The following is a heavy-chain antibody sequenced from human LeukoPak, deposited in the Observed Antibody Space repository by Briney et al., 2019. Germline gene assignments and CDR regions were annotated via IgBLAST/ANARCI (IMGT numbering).Heavy chain of an antibody. Sequence: ASVKVSCKASGYTFTGYYMHWVRQAPGQGLEWMGRINPNSGGTNYAQKFQGRVTMTRDTSISTAYMELSRLRSDDTAVYYCARGSVLAMIVVVITKRFDYGMDVWGQETTVTVSS. J-gene: IGHJ6*02. D-gene: IGHD3-22*01. V-gene: IGHV1-2*06. CDR3: ARGSVLAMIVVVITKRFDYGMDV. CDR1: GYTFTGYY. CDR2: INPNSGGT.